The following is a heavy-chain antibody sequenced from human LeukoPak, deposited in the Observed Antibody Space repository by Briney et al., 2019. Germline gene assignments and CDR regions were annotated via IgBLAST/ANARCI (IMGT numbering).Heavy chain of an antibody. Sequence: SETLSLTCAVYGGSFSGHYWSWIRQPPGKGLEWIGEINHSGSTNYNPSLKSRVTISVDTSKNQFSLKLSSVTAADTAVYYCAREEDYWGQGTLVTVSS. J-gene: IGHJ4*02. CDR3: AREEDY. V-gene: IGHV4-34*01. CDR1: GGSFSGHY. CDR2: INHSGST.